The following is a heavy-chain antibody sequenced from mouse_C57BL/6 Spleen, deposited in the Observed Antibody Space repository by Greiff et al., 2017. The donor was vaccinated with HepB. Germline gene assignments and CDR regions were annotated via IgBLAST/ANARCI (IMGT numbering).Heavy chain of an antibody. CDR2: IDPSDSYT. CDR1: GYTFTSYW. Sequence: VQLQQPGAELVMPGASVKLSCKASGYTFTSYWMHWVKQRPGQGLEWIGEIDPSDSYTNYNQKFKGKSTLTVDKSSSTAYMQLSSLTSEDSAVYYCARSPYYYGSSLDYWGQGTTLTVSS. V-gene: IGHV1-69*01. CDR3: ARSPYYYGSSLDY. J-gene: IGHJ2*01. D-gene: IGHD1-1*01.